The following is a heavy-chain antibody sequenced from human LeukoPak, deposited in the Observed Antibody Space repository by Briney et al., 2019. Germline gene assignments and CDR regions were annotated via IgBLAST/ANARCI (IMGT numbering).Heavy chain of an antibody. J-gene: IGHJ5*02. CDR2: ISYDGSNK. V-gene: IGHV3-30*18. D-gene: IGHD3-10*01. CDR1: GFTFSSYG. Sequence: GGSLRLSCAASGFTFSSYGMHWVRQAPGKGLEWVAVISYDGSNKYYAGSVKGRFTISRDNSKNTLYLQMNSLRAEDTAVYYCAKDRGVHYYGSERGLYNWFDPWGQGTLVTVSS. CDR3: AKDRGVHYYGSERGLYNWFDP.